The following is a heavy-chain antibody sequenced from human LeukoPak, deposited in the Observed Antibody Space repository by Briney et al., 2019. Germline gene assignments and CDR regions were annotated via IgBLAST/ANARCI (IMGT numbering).Heavy chain of an antibody. V-gene: IGHV3-48*03. J-gene: IGHJ4*02. CDR3: ARGPYYGSGSHDPFDY. CDR1: GFTFSSYE. D-gene: IGHD3-10*01. CDR2: ISSSGSTI. Sequence: SGGSLRLSCAASGFTFSSYEMNWVRQAPGKGLEWVSYISSSGSTIYYADSVKGRFTISRDNAKNSLYLQMNSPRAEDTAVYYCARGPYYGSGSHDPFDYWGQGTLVTVSS.